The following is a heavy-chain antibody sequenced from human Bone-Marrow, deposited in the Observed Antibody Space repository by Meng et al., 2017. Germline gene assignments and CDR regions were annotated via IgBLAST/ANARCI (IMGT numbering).Heavy chain of an antibody. CDR3: ARDVAGRGGY. D-gene: IGHD1-26*01. CDR1: GFTFSDFS. V-gene: IGHV3-21*01. CDR2: ISTRSSYI. Sequence: GESLKISCAASGFTFSDFSMNWVRQAPGKGLEWISSISTRSSYIYYADSVKGRFTISRDNAKKSLYLQMNSLRAEDTAVYYCARDVAGRGGYWGQGTLVTVSS. J-gene: IGHJ4*02.